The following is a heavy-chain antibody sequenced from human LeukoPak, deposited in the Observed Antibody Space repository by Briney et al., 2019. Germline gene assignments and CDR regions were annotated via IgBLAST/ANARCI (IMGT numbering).Heavy chain of an antibody. Sequence: PSETLSLTCTVSGGSISSYYWSWLRQPPGKGLEWIGYIYYSGSTNYNPSLKSRVTISVDTSKNQFSLKLSSVTAADTAVHYCARTMATIDYYYYGMDVWGQGTTVTVSS. CDR1: GGSISSYY. CDR3: ARTMATIDYYYYGMDV. CDR2: IYYSGST. V-gene: IGHV4-59*01. D-gene: IGHD5-24*01. J-gene: IGHJ6*02.